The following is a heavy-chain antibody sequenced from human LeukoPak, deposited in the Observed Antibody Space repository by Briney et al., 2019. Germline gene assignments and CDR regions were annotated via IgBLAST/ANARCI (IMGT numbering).Heavy chain of an antibody. V-gene: IGHV4-59*02. CDR1: GDSVTGRF. CDR2: VSHSEYT. CDR3: ARGYFGPAYYFDI. D-gene: IGHD3-22*01. J-gene: IGHJ4*02. Sequence: SETLSLTCIVSGDSVTGRFWSWVRQSPGKALEWIGCVSHSEYTRYNSSLRSRVSLSLDTSQNQFSLRLSSVTAADTAIYYCARGYFGPAYYFDIWGQGALVTVAS.